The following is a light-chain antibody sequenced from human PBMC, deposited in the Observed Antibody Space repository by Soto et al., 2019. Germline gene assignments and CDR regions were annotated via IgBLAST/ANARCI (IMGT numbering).Light chain of an antibody. CDR1: DSDIGSHS. CDR2: SND. Sequence: QSVLTQPPSASGTPGQTITISCSGTDSDIGSHSVDWYQQFQGRTPRLLINSNDQRRSGVPDRFSGSKSGTSATLAISGVRSEDEGDYYCATWADSLNGVVFGRGTKLTVL. CDR3: ATWADSLNGVV. J-gene: IGLJ2*01. V-gene: IGLV1-44*01.